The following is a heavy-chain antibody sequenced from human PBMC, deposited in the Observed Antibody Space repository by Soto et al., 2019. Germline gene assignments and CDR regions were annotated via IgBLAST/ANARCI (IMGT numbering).Heavy chain of an antibody. D-gene: IGHD5-18*01. V-gene: IGHV4-39*01. J-gene: IGHJ6*02. CDR2: IYYSGST. CDR3: ACIFSGGYGYGFYYYGMDV. Sequence: SETLSLTCAVYGGSFSGYYWGWIRQPPGKGLEWIGSIYYSGSTYYNPSLKSRVTISVDTSKNQFSLKLSSVTAADTAVYYCACIFSGGYGYGFYYYGMDVWGQGTTVTVSS. CDR1: GGSFSGYY.